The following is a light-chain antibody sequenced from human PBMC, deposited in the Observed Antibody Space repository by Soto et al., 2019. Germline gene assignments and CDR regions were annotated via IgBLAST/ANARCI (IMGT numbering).Light chain of an antibody. CDR1: SSDVGGNNY. J-gene: IGLJ1*01. CDR2: DVS. Sequence: QSVRTQPASGSGAPGQAITISCTGASSDVGGNNYVSWYQQYPGKAPTLMVCDVSNRPSGVSNRFSGSKSGNTASLTISGLQAEDEADCYCSSFTGTSYVFGTGTKVTVL. CDR3: SSFTGTSYV. V-gene: IGLV2-14*01.